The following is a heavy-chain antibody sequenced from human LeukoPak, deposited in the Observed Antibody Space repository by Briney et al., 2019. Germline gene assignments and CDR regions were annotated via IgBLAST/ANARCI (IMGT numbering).Heavy chain of an antibody. J-gene: IGHJ3*02. V-gene: IGHV4-39*07. CDR2: IYHSGST. CDR1: GGSISSSSYY. Sequence: PSETLSLTCTVSGGSISSSSYYWGWIRQPPGKGLEWIGYIYHSGSTYYNPSLKSRVTISVDRSKNQFSLKLSSVTAADTAVYYCARDPYDYVWGSYRFDAFDIWGQGTMVTVSS. CDR3: ARDPYDYVWGSYRFDAFDI. D-gene: IGHD3-16*02.